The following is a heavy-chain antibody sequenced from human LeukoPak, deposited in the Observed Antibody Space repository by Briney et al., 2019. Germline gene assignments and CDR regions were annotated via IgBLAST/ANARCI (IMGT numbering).Heavy chain of an antibody. D-gene: IGHD6-13*01. Sequence: SETLSLTCTVSGYSISSGYYWGWIRQPPGKGLEWIGNIYHTGSTYYNPSLKSRVTISVDTSKNQFSLKLSTVTAADTAVYFCARFGRSWYLWDLDFWGLGTLVTVSS. CDR2: IYHTGST. CDR3: ARFGRSWYLWDLDF. V-gene: IGHV4-38-2*02. J-gene: IGHJ4*02. CDR1: GYSISSGYY.